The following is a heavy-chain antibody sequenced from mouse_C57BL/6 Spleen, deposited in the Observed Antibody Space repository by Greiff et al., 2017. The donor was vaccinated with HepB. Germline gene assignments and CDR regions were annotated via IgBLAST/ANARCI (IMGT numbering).Heavy chain of an antibody. CDR3: TGSGSLAY. CDR2: IRLKSDNYAT. J-gene: IGHJ3*01. Sequence: EVMLVESGGGLVQPGGSMKLSCVASGFTFSNYWMNWVRQSPEKGLEWVAQIRLKSDNYATHYAESVKGRFTISRDDSKSSVYLQMNNLRAEDTGIYYCTGSGSLAYWGQGTLVTVSA. D-gene: IGHD3-2*02. V-gene: IGHV6-3*01. CDR1: GFTFSNYW.